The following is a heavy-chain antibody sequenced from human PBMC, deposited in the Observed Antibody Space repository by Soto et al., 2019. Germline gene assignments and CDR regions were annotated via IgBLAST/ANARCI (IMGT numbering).Heavy chain of an antibody. CDR3: AKDSTYYDILTGDDIDY. V-gene: IGHV3-7*03. Sequence: EVQLVESGGGLVQPGGSLRLSCAASGFTFSSYWMSWVRQAPGKGLEWVANIKQDGSEKYYVDSVKGRFTISRDNSKNTLYLQMNSLRAEDTAVYYCAKDSTYYDILTGDDIDYWGQGTLVTVSS. CDR2: IKQDGSEK. D-gene: IGHD3-9*01. J-gene: IGHJ4*02. CDR1: GFTFSSYW.